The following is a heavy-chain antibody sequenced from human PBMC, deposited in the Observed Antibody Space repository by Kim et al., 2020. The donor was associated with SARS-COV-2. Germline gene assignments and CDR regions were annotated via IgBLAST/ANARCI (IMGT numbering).Heavy chain of an antibody. D-gene: IGHD3-16*01. Sequence: VKGRFTISRDNSKNTLYLQMNSLRAEDTAVYYCAKVWGGQGHYYYYYMDVWGKGTTVTVSS. V-gene: IGHV3-23*01. CDR3: AKVWGGQGHYYYYYMDV. J-gene: IGHJ6*03.